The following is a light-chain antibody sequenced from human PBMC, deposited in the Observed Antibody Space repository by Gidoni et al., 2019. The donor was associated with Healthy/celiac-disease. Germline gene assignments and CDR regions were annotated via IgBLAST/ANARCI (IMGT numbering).Light chain of an antibody. CDR3: QQSYSNPPWT. V-gene: IGKV1-39*01. J-gene: IGKJ1*01. Sequence: DIPMTQSPSSLSASVGDRVIITCRASQSIGSYLNWYQQKPGKAPQLLIYAAYSLQSGVPSRLSGSGSGTDFTLNSSGLQPDDFATYYCQQSYSNPPWTFGQGTKVEIK. CDR1: QSIGSY. CDR2: AAY.